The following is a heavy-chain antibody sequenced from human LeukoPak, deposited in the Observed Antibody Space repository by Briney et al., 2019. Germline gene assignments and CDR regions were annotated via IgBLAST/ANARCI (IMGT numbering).Heavy chain of an antibody. D-gene: IGHD3-10*02. J-gene: IGHJ6*04. CDR3: AELGITMIGGV. Sequence: PGGSLRLFCAASGFTFSSYSMNWVRQAPGKGLEWVSSIISSSSYIYFADSVKGRFTISRDNAKNSLYLQMNSLRAEDTAVYYCAELGITMIGGVWGKGTTVTISS. V-gene: IGHV3-21*01. CDR1: GFTFSSYS. CDR2: IISSSSYI.